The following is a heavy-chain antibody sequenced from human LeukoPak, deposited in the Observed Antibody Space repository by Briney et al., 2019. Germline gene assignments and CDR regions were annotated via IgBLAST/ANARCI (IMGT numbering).Heavy chain of an antibody. CDR1: GFTVSSNY. CDR2: IYSGGST. CDR3: ARDRQDYYYYYMDV. V-gene: IGHV3-66*02. J-gene: IGHJ6*03. Sequence: GGSLRLSCAPSGFTVSSNYMSWVRQAPGKGLEWVSVIYSGGSTYYADSVKGRFTISRDNSKNTLYLQMNSLRAEDTAVYYCARDRQDYYYYYMDVWGKGTTVTVSS.